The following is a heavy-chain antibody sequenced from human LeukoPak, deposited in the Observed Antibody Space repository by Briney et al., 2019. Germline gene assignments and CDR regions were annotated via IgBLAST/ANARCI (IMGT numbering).Heavy chain of an antibody. CDR1: GGTFSSYA. D-gene: IGHD5-24*01. CDR3: ARGDGYNAMNYYFDY. CDR2: IIPIFGAA. J-gene: IGHJ4*02. Sequence: ASVKVSCKASGGTFSSYAISWVRQAPGQGLEWMGGIIPIFGAANYAQKFQGRVTITTDESTSTAYMELSSLRSEDTAVYYCARGDGYNAMNYYFDYWGQGTLVTVSS. V-gene: IGHV1-69*05.